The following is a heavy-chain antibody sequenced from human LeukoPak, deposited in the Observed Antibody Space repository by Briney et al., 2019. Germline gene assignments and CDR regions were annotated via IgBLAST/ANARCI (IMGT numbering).Heavy chain of an antibody. Sequence: GRSLRLSCAASGFTFSSYGMHCVRQAPGKGLECGAFISYDGRNKYHADSVKGRFTISRDNSKNTLYLQMNSLRAEDTAVYSCAKTVQTYFYDTCAYWGQGTLVTVSS. CDR3: AKTVQTYFYDTCAY. D-gene: IGHD3-22*01. CDR1: GFTFSSYG. CDR2: ISYDGRNK. V-gene: IGHV3-30*18. J-gene: IGHJ4*02.